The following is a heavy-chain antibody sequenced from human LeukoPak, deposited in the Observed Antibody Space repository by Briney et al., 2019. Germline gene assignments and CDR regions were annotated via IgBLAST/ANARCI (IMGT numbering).Heavy chain of an antibody. CDR2: INPSGDST. V-gene: IGHV1-46*01. CDR3: VSIGRHLDPFDY. CDR1: GYTFTGYY. D-gene: IGHD2-21*01. J-gene: IGHJ4*02. Sequence: GASVKVSCKASGYTFTGYYMHWVRQAPGQGLEWMGIINPSGDSTTYAQRFQDRITMTRDTSTSTVHMELSSLRSEDTAVYYCVSIGRHLDPFDYWGQGTLVTVSS.